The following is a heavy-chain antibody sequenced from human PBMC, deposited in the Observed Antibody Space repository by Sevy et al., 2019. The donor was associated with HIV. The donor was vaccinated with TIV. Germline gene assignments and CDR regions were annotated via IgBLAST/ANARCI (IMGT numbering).Heavy chain of an antibody. D-gene: IGHD2-2*01. V-gene: IGHV3-23*01. CDR3: ARMCTGCSYFSYGMDV. CDR1: GFTFSSYT. Sequence: GGSLRLSCAASGFTFSSYTMNWVRQAPGKGLEWVAVISGSGATTYYADSVKGRFTISRDNSKNTLYLQMNSLRAEDTAVYYCARMCTGCSYFSYGMDVWGQGTTVTVSS. J-gene: IGHJ6*02. CDR2: ISGSGATT.